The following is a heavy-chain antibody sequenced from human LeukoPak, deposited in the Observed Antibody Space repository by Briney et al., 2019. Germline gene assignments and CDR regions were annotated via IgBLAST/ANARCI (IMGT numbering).Heavy chain of an antibody. J-gene: IGHJ4*02. CDR1: GFPFSSYS. V-gene: IGHV3-48*04. Sequence: GSLELSWAASGFPFSSYSMNWGRQAPGKGLEWGSYISSSSSTIYYADSVKGRFTISRDNAKNSLYLQMNSLRAEDTAVYYCARGIAVAEYYFDYWGQGTLVTVSS. CDR2: ISSSSSTI. CDR3: ARGIAVAEYYFDY. D-gene: IGHD6-19*01.